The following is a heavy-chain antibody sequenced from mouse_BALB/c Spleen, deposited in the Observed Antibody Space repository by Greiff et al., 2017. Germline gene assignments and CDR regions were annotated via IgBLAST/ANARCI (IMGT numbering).Heavy chain of an antibody. CDR3: ARYYYGSYAMDY. CDR2: ISNGGGST. Sequence: EVKLVESGGGLVQPGGSLKLSCAASGFTFSSYTMSWVRQTPEKRLEWVAYISNGGGSTYYPDTVKGRFTISRDNAKNTLYLQMSSLKSEDTAMYYCARYYYGSYAMDYWGQGTSVTVSS. CDR1: GFTFSSYT. V-gene: IGHV5-12-2*01. D-gene: IGHD1-1*01. J-gene: IGHJ4*01.